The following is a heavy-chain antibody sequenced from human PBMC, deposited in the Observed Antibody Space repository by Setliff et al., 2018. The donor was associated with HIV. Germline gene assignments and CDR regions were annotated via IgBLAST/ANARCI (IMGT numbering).Heavy chain of an antibody. V-gene: IGHV7-4-1*02. D-gene: IGHD3-22*01. Sequence: ASVKVSCKASGYTFTSYGISWVRQAPGQGLEWMGWISAYNGNTNYAQDFTGRFVFSLDTSVSTAYLQISSLKAEDIAVYYCARDGYYYDSSGHLAYYFDYWGQGTLVTVSS. CDR1: GYTFTSYG. J-gene: IGHJ4*02. CDR3: ARDGYYYDSSGHLAYYFDY. CDR2: ISAYNGNT.